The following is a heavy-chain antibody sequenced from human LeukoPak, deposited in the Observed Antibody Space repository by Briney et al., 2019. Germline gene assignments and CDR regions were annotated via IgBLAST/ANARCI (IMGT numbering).Heavy chain of an antibody. J-gene: IGHJ4*02. CDR3: ARGGLRFLEWFFDY. CDR1: GFTFSSYA. D-gene: IGHD3-3*01. Sequence: GGSLRLSCAASGFTFSSYAMSWVRQAPGKGLEWVSAISGSGGSTYYADSVKGRFTISRDNAKNTLYLQMNSLRAEDTAVYYCARGGLRFLEWFFDYWGQGTLVTVSS. CDR2: ISGSGGST. V-gene: IGHV3-23*01.